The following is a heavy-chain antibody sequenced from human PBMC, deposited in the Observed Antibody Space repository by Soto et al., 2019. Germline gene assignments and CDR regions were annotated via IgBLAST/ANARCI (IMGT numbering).Heavy chain of an antibody. Sequence: QVQLQESGPGLVKPSQTLSLTCTVSGGSISSGGYYWSWIRQHPGKGLEGIGYIYNSGSTYYNPSLKSRVTISVDTSKNQFSLKLRSVTAADTAVYYCARDPGTAAADYFDYWGQGTLVTVSS. V-gene: IGHV4-31*03. CDR3: ARDPGTAAADYFDY. CDR2: IYNSGST. CDR1: GGSISSGGYY. D-gene: IGHD6-13*01. J-gene: IGHJ4*02.